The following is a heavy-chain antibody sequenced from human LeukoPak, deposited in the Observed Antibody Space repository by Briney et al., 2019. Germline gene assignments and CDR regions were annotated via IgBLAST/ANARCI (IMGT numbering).Heavy chain of an antibody. V-gene: IGHV3-64*01. CDR3: ARDVDYYDSSGYYGFGAY. CDR2: ISSNGCST. J-gene: IGHJ4*02. CDR1: GFTFSSYA. D-gene: IGHD3-22*01. Sequence: GGSLRLSCAASGFTFSSYAMHWVRQAPGKGLEYVSAISSNGCSTYYANSVKGRFTISRDNSKNPLYLQLGSLRAEDMAVYYCARDVDYYDSSGYYGFGAYWGQGTLVTVSS.